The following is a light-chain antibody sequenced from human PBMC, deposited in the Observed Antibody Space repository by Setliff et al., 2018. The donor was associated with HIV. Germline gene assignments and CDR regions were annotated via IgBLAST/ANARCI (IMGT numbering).Light chain of an antibody. V-gene: IGLV2-14*03. J-gene: IGLJ2*01. CDR3: SSYTSSTVL. CDR2: DVN. CDR1: GSDVAGYTY. Sequence: QSVLTQPASLSGSPGQSITISCTETGSDVAGYTYVSWYQQHPGKAPKLMIYDVNNRPSGVSHRFSGSKSGNTASLTISGLQADDEADYYCSSYTSSTVLFGGGTKVT.